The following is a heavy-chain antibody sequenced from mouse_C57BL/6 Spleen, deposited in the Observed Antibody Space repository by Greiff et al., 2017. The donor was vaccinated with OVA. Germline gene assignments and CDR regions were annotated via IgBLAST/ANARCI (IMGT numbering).Heavy chain of an antibody. Sequence: EVKLQESGGGLVQPGGSMKLSCAASGFTFSDAWMDWVRQSPEKGLEWVAEIRNKANHPATYYAESVKGRFTISRDDSKSSVYLQMNSLRAEDTGIYYCTRSYGSSYYFDYWGQGTTLTVSS. CDR3: TRSYGSSYYFDY. V-gene: IGHV6-6*01. CDR1: GFTFSDAW. D-gene: IGHD1-1*01. CDR2: IRNKANHPAT. J-gene: IGHJ2*01.